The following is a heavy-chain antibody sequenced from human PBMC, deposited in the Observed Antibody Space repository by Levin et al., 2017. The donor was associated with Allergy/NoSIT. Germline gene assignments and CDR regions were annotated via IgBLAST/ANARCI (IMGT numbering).Heavy chain of an antibody. D-gene: IGHD6-6*01. CDR2: VDYNGIT. J-gene: IGHJ4*02. Sequence: SETLSLTCTVSGGSISKTNFHWGCIRQSPGKGLEWIATVDYNGITYYNPSLKSRVTISADTSQHQFSLKLSSVTAADTAVYFCAGDGGSSRWSDYWGQGTLVTVSS. V-gene: IGHV4-39*01. CDR1: GGSISKTNFH. CDR3: AGDGGSSRWSDY.